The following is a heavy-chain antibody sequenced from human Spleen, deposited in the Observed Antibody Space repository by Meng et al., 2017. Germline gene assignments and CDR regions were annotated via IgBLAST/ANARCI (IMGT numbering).Heavy chain of an antibody. CDR3: ARGPTTMAHDFDY. Sequence: EQPPPVGAGLLKPSGTLCLTCVVSGGSFSDYYWSWIRQPPGKGLEWIGEINHSGSTNYNPSLESRATISVDTSQNNLSLKLSSVTAADSAVYYCARGPTTMAHDFDYWGQGTLVTVSS. CDR2: INHSGST. V-gene: IGHV4-34*01. D-gene: IGHD4-11*01. CDR1: GGSFSDYY. J-gene: IGHJ4*02.